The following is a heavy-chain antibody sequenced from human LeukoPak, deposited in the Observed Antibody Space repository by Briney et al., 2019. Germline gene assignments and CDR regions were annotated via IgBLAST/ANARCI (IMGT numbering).Heavy chain of an antibody. V-gene: IGHV3-74*01. J-gene: IGHJ3*02. CDR1: GFTFTSYW. CDR3: ARVEGDTAGAFDI. Sequence: GGSLRLSCAASGFTFTSYWMHWVRQAPGKGLVWVARSNADGSGISYADSVKGRFTISRDNAKNTLYLQMNSLRAEDTAVYYCARVEGDTAGAFDIWGQGTMVTVSS. CDR2: SNADGSGI. D-gene: IGHD5-18*01.